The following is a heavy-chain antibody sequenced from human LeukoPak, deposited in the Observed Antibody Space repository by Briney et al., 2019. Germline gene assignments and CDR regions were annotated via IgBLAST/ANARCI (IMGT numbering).Heavy chain of an antibody. J-gene: IGHJ3*02. CDR2: IIPTLGIA. CDR1: GGTFSSYA. CDR3: AREVVDTAMVHDAFDI. V-gene: IGHV1-69*04. Sequence: ASVKVSCKASGGTFSSYAISWVRQAPGQGLEWMGRIIPTLGIANYAQKFQGRVTITADKSTSTAYMELSSLRSEDTAVYYCAREVVDTAMVHDAFDIWGQGTMVTVSS. D-gene: IGHD5-18*01.